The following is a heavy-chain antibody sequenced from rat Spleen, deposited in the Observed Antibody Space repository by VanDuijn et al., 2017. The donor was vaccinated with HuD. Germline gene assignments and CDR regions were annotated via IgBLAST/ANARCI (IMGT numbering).Heavy chain of an antibody. J-gene: IGHJ4*01. Sequence: EVQLVESGGGLVQPGRSLKLSCAASGFIFRNYDMAWVRQGPTKGLEWVATISYDDSSTDYRDSVKGRFTISRDNAKSTLYLQMDSLRSEDTATYYCASLMYTPDYLGVMDAWGQGASVTVSS. CDR3: ASLMYTPDYLGVMDA. CDR1: GFIFRNYD. V-gene: IGHV5-29*01. CDR2: ISYDDSST. D-gene: IGHD1-6*01.